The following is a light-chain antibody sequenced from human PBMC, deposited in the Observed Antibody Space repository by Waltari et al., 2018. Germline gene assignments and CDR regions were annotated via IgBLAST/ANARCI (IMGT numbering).Light chain of an antibody. Sequence: QSALTQPRSVSGSPGQSVAISCPRTSNGVNSYHFVSWYQQHPGKTPKLMIFDVNRRPSGVPDRFSGSGSDNTASLTISGLQAEDEADYYCCSYAGGYIRWVFGGGTKLTVL. CDR2: DVN. J-gene: IGLJ3*02. CDR1: SNGVNSYHF. V-gene: IGLV2-11*01. CDR3: CSYAGGYIRWV.